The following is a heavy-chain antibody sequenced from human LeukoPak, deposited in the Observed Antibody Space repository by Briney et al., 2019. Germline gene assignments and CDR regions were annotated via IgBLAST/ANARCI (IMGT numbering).Heavy chain of an antibody. Sequence: GGSLRLSCAASGFTFSSHWMSWVRQAPGKGLEWISHISASSGTIYYADSVKGRFTISRDNAKDLLYLQMNSLRAEDTAVYYCSRESRPAALDYWGQGTLVTVSS. V-gene: IGHV3-48*04. CDR2: ISASSGTI. CDR3: SRESRPAALDY. J-gene: IGHJ4*02. D-gene: IGHD2-2*01. CDR1: GFTFSSHW.